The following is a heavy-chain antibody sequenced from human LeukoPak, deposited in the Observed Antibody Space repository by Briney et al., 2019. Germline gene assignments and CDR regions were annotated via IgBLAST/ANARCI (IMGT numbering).Heavy chain of an antibody. J-gene: IGHJ6*02. Sequence: SQTLSLTCAISGDSVSSNSAAWNWIRQSPSRGLEWLGRTYYRSKWYNDYAVSVKSRITINPDTSKNQFSLQLNSVTPEDTAVYYCARGPYCSSTSCYRLYYYGMDVWGQGTTVTVSS. CDR1: GDSVSSNSAA. CDR2: TYYRSKWYN. V-gene: IGHV6-1*01. CDR3: ARGPYCSSTSCYRLYYYGMDV. D-gene: IGHD2-2*01.